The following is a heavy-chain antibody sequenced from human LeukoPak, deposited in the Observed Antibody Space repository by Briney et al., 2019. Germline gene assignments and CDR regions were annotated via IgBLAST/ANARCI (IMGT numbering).Heavy chain of an antibody. D-gene: IGHD3-9*01. CDR1: GFTFSSYA. J-gene: IGHJ4*02. CDR2: ISYDGSNK. CDR3: ARGRGRYFDWLGDY. Sequence: GGSLRLSCAASGFTFSSYAMHWVRQAPGKGLEWVAVISYDGSNKYYADSVKGRFTISRDNSKNTLYLQRNSLRAEDTAAYYCARGRGRYFDWLGDYWGQGTLVTVSS. V-gene: IGHV3-30*04.